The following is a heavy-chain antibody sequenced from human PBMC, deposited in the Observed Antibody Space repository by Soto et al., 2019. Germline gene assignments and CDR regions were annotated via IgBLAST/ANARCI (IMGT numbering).Heavy chain of an antibody. CDR1: GYTFTRYT. J-gene: IGHJ4*02. CDR3: ARAVAVPADFDY. D-gene: IGHD6-19*01. Sequence: ASVKVSCKASGYTFTRYTMYWVRQAPGQRLECMGWINAGNDNIKYSQKFQGRVTITRDTSASTAYMELSSLSFEDTAVYYCARAVAVPADFDYWGQGTLVTLSS. CDR2: INAGNDNI. V-gene: IGHV1-3*01.